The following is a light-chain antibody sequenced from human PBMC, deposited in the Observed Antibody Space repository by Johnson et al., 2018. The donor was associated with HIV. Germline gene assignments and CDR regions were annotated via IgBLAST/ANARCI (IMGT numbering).Light chain of an antibody. V-gene: IGLV1-51*02. CDR2: ENN. J-gene: IGLJ1*01. CDR3: GKWDSSLSAYV. CDR1: SSNIGNNY. Sequence: QPVLTQPPSVSAAPGQKVTISCSGSSSNIGNNYVSWYQHLPGTAPKLLIYENNKRPSGIPDRFSGSKYGTSATLGITGLQTGDEADYYCGKWDSSLSAYVFGTGTKVTDL.